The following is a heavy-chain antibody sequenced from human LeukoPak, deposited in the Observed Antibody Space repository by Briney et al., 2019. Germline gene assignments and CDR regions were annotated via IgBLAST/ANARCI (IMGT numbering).Heavy chain of an antibody. J-gene: IGHJ4*02. Sequence: GGSLRLSCAASGFTFSTYYMNWVRQAPGKGLEWVSSISSSSSYIYYADSVKGRFTISRDNAKNSLYLQMNSLRAEDTAVYYCARVSYSSGWYDYWGQGTLVTVSS. V-gene: IGHV3-21*01. CDR2: ISSSSSYI. CDR3: ARVSYSSGWYDY. D-gene: IGHD6-19*01. CDR1: GFTFSTYY.